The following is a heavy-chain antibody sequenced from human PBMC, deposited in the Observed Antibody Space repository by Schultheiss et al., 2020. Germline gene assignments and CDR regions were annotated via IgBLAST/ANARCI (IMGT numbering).Heavy chain of an antibody. Sequence: ASVKVSCKASGYTFTGYYIHWVRQAPGQGLEWMGIINPSGGSTSYAQKFQGRVTITADESTSTAYMELSSLRSEDTAVYYCAVRQGAYCGGLILSGGWYFDLWGSGTLVTVSS. J-gene: IGHJ2*01. V-gene: IGHV1-46*01. CDR2: INPSGGST. CDR3: AVRQGAYCGGLILSGGWYFDL. CDR1: GYTFTGYY. D-gene: IGHD2-21*01.